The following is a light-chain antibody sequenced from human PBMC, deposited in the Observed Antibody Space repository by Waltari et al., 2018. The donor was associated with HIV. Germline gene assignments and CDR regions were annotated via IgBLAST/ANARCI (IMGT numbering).Light chain of an antibody. CDR3: SSYTSSTTSVV. J-gene: IGLJ2*01. CDR2: DVS. Sequence: QSALTQPASVSGSPGQSLTISCTGTSSDVGGYNYVSWYQQHPGKAPKLMIYDVSKRPSGVSNRFSGSKSGNTASLTISGLQAEDEADYYCSSYTSSTTSVVFGGGTKLTVL. CDR1: SSDVGGYNY. V-gene: IGLV2-14*01.